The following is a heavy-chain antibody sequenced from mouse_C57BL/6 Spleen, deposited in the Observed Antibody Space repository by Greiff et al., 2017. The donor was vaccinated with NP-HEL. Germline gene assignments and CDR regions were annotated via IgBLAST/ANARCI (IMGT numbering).Heavy chain of an antibody. Sequence: VQLQQSGAELVRPGTSVKMSCKASGYTFTNYWIGWAKQRPGHGLEWIGDIYPGGGYTNYNEKFKGKATLTADKSSSTAYMQFSSLTSEDSAIYYCARPSYGYDGNYAMDYWGQGTSVTVSS. CDR2: IYPGGGYT. CDR3: ARPSYGYDGNYAMDY. D-gene: IGHD2-2*01. J-gene: IGHJ4*01. V-gene: IGHV1-63*01. CDR1: GYTFTNYW.